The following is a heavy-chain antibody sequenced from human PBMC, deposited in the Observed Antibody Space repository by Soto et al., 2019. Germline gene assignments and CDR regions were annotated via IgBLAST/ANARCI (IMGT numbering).Heavy chain of an antibody. Sequence: SETLSLTCAVYGGSFSGYYWSWIRQPPGKGLEWIGEINHSGSTNYNPSLKSRVTISVDTSKNQFSLKLSSVTAADTAVYYCARGGAYCGGDCSISAFDYWGQGTLVTVSS. CDR2: INHSGST. D-gene: IGHD2-21*02. CDR1: GGSFSGYY. V-gene: IGHV4-34*01. J-gene: IGHJ4*02. CDR3: ARGGAYCGGDCSISAFDY.